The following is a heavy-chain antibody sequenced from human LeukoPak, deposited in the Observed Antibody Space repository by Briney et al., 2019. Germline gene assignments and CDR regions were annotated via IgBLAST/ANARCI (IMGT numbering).Heavy chain of an antibody. CDR1: GYTFTGYY. J-gene: IGHJ4*02. D-gene: IGHD4-17*01. Sequence: ASVKVSCKASGYTFTGYYMHWVRQAPGQVLEWMGWINPNSGGTNYAQKFQGRVTMTRDTSIRTAYMELSRLRSDDTAVYYCARRAGEYSHPYDYWGQGTLVTVSS. CDR3: ARRAGEYSHPYDY. V-gene: IGHV1-2*02. CDR2: INPNSGGT.